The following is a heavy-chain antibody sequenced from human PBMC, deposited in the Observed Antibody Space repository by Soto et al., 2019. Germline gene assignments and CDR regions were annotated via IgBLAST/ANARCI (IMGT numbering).Heavy chain of an antibody. D-gene: IGHD2-2*01. J-gene: IGHJ4*02. CDR1: GCNFSSYS. CDR3: ARDSGVVPAAIDY. CDR2: ISSSSSTI. V-gene: IGHV3-48*02. Sequence: GGALRLSCAASGCNFSSYSINWVRQAPGKGLEWVSYISSSSSTIYYADSVKGRFTISRDNAKNSQYLQMNSLRDEDTAVYYCARDSGVVPAAIDYWGQGTLVTVSS.